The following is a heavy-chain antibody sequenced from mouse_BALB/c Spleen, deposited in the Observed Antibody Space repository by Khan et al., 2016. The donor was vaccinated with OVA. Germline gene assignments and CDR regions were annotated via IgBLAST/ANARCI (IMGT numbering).Heavy chain of an antibody. J-gene: IGHJ4*01. Sequence: EVQLQESGPGLVKPSQSLSLTCTVTGYSITSDYAWNWIRQVPGNKLGWMGYISSTGSTSYNPSLKSRISITRDTSKNQFFLHLNSVTTEDTATYYCARSLYYSDSYAMDYWGQGTSVTVSS. V-gene: IGHV3-2*02. CDR1: GYSITSDYA. CDR3: ARSLYYSDSYAMDY. D-gene: IGHD2-13*01. CDR2: ISSTGST.